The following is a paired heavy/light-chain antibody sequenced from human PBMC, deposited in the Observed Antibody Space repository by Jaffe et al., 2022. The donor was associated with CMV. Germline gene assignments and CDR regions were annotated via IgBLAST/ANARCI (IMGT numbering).Heavy chain of an antibody. D-gene: IGHD2-2*01. CDR1: GYTFTSYA. Sequence: QVQLVQSGSELKKPGASVKVSCKASGYTFTSYAMNWVRQAPGQGLEWMGWINTNTGNPTYAQGFTGRFVFSLDTSVSTAYLQICSLKAEDTAVYYCARGNPGYCSSTSCYGEYYFDYWGQGTLVTVSS. CDR2: INTNTGNP. J-gene: IGHJ4*02. V-gene: IGHV7-4-1*01. CDR3: ARGNPGYCSSTSCYGEYYFDY.
Light chain of an antibody. CDR3: QSADSSGTHWV. CDR2: KDS. V-gene: IGLV3-25*03. J-gene: IGLJ3*02. Sequence: SYELTQPPSVSVSPGQTARITCSGDALPKQYAYWYQQKPGQAPVLVIYKDSERPSGIPERFSGSSSGTTVTLTISGVQAEDEADYYCQSADSSGTHWVFGGGTKLTVL. CDR1: ALPKQY.